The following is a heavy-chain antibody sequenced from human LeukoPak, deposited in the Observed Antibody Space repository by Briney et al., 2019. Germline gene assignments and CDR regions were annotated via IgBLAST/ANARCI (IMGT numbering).Heavy chain of an antibody. D-gene: IGHD3-16*02. J-gene: IGHJ4*02. CDR3: AKGRTLRGLSLSES. CDR2: ISGSGGST. CDR1: GFTFSSYA. V-gene: IGHV3-23*01. Sequence: GGSLRLSCAASGFTFSSYAMSWVRQAPGKGLEWVSAISGSGGSTYYADSVKGRFTISRDNSKNTLYLQMNSLRAEDTAVYYCAKGRTLRGLSLSESWGQGTLVTVSS.